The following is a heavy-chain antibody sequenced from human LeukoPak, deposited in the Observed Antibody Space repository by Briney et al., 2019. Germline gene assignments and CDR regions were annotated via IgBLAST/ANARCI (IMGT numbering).Heavy chain of an antibody. CDR3: ASADYSGSYLSAFDY. J-gene: IGHJ4*02. V-gene: IGHV4-34*01. D-gene: IGHD1-26*01. CDR2: INHSGST. Sequence: SETLSLTWAVYGGSFSGYYWSWIRQPTGKGLEWIGEINHSGSTNYNPSLKSRVTISVDTSKNQFSLKLSSVTAADTAVYYCASADYSGSYLSAFDYWGQGTLVTVSS. CDR1: GGSFSGYY.